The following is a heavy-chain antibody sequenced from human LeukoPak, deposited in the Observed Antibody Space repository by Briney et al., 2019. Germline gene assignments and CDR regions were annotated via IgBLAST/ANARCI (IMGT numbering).Heavy chain of an antibody. CDR3: ARDVETLLNRMDV. D-gene: IGHD5-18*01. CDR1: GFSCADFG. J-gene: IGHJ6*02. V-gene: IGHV3-33*01. CDR2: LWNGGFDH. Sequence: GGALTLSCAASGFSCADFGMHWVRQAPGKALEGVAVLWNGGFDHFYRDSVRGRFTISRDVSKNTLYLQMDGLRADDTAVYYCARDVETLLNRMDVWGQGTTVIVSS.